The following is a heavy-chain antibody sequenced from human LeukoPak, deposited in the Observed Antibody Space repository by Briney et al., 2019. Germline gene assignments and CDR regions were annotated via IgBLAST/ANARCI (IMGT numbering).Heavy chain of an antibody. CDR3: ARVLGYYYYMDV. Sequence: SETLSLTCTVSGGSISSGDYYWSWIRQPPGKGLEWIGYIYYSGSTCYNLSLKSRVTISVDTSKNQFSLKLSSVTAADTAVYYCARVLGYYYYMDVWGKGTTVTVSS. J-gene: IGHJ6*03. V-gene: IGHV4-30-4*08. CDR1: GGSISSGDYY. CDR2: IYYSGST.